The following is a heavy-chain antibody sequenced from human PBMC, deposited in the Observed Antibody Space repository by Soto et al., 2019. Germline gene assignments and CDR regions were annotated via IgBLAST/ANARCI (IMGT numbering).Heavy chain of an antibody. CDR1: GYSFTSYW. CDR2: IDPSDSYT. Sequence: GESLKISCKGSGYSFTSYWISWVRQMPGKGLEWMGRIDPSDSYTNYSPSFQGHVTISADKSISTAYLQWSSLKASDTAMYYCALIDYYYDSSGYSSYYYGTDVWGQGTTVTVSS. CDR3: ALIDYYYDSSGYSSYYYGTDV. J-gene: IGHJ6*02. D-gene: IGHD3-22*01. V-gene: IGHV5-10-1*01.